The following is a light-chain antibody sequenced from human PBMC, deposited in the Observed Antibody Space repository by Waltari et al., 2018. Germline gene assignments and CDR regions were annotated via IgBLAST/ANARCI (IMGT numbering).Light chain of an antibody. J-gene: IGKJ4*01. Sequence: ESVLTQSPATLSLSPGERATLSCRASQIVSSYLDWYQQKPGQAPRLLIYDASNMATGIPARFSGSGSGTDFTLTISSLEPEDFAVYYCQQRSNWPLTFGGGTKVEIK. CDR3: QQRSNWPLT. CDR2: DAS. V-gene: IGKV3-11*01. CDR1: QIVSSY.